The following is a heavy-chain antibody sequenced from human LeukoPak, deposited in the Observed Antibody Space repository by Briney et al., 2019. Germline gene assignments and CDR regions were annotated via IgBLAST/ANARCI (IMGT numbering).Heavy chain of an antibody. Sequence: PSETLSLTRTVSGGSISSYYWSWIRQPPGKGLEWIGYIYYSGSTNYNPSLKSRVTISVDTSKNQFSLKLSSVTAADTAVYYCARQVPLNVRRGAFDIWGQGTMVTVSS. J-gene: IGHJ3*02. CDR3: ARQVPLNVRRGAFDI. D-gene: IGHD1-1*01. CDR1: GGSISSYY. CDR2: IYYSGST. V-gene: IGHV4-59*01.